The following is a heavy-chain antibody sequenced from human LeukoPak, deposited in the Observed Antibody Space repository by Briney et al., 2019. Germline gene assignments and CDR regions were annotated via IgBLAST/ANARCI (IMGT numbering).Heavy chain of an antibody. CDR1: GFPFSSYA. CDR3: ARVGSGWYDFDY. J-gene: IGHJ4*02. Sequence: GGSLRLSCSASGFPFSSYAMHWVRQAPGKGLEWVSVIYSGSSSTYYTDSVKGRFTISRHNSKNTLYLQMNSLRAEDTAVYYCARVGSGWYDFDYWGQGTLVTVSS. D-gene: IGHD6-19*01. V-gene: IGHV3-NL1*01. CDR2: IYSGSSST.